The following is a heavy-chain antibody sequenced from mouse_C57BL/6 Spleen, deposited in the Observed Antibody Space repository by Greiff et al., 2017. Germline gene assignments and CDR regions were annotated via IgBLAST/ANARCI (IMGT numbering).Heavy chain of an antibody. Sequence: EVHLVESGPGLVKPSQSLSLTCSVTGYSITSGYYWNWIRQFPGNKLEWMGYISYDGSNNYNPSLKNRISITRDTSKNQFFLKLNSVTTEDTATYYCARTAQATGDYWGQGTSVTVSS. J-gene: IGHJ4*01. D-gene: IGHD3-2*02. CDR3: ARTAQATGDY. V-gene: IGHV3-6*01. CDR1: GYSITSGYY. CDR2: ISYDGSN.